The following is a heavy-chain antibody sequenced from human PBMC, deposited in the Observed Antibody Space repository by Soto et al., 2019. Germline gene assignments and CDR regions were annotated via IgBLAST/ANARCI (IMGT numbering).Heavy chain of an antibody. CDR2: IWSDGNNK. V-gene: IGHV3-33*01. J-gene: IGHJ4*02. D-gene: IGHD1-1*01. CDR1: GFTFNTYG. Sequence: QVQLVESGGGVVQPGRSLRLSCAASGFTFNTYGFHWVRQAPGKGLEWVSVIWSDGNNKYYADSVKGRFTISRDSSKHTLYLHMNSLRVEDTAVYYCARIQLDTIMALDYWGQGTLVTVSS. CDR3: ARIQLDTIMALDY.